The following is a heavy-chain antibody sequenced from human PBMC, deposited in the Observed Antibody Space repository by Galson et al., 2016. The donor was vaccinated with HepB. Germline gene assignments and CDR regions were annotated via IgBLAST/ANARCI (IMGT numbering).Heavy chain of an antibody. D-gene: IGHD3-3*02. J-gene: IGHJ6*02. CDR1: GIIFSSHS. Sequence: SLRLSCAASGIIFSSHSLNWVRQAPGKGLEWVSYISSSGTTIYYADSVKSRFTISRDNAKNSLYLQMNSLRVEDTAVYYCAKIRGMDVWGRGTTVSVSS. CDR3: AKIRGMDV. CDR2: ISSSGTTI. V-gene: IGHV3-48*04.